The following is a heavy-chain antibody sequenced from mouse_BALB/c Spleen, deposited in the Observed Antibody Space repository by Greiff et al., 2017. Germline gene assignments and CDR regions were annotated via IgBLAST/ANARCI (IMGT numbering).Heavy chain of an antibody. CDR3: AKAITTATSWLAY. D-gene: IGHD1-2*01. CDR2: ISNGGGST. J-gene: IGHJ3*01. V-gene: IGHV5-12-2*01. CDR1: GFTFSSYT. Sequence: EVQLVESGGGLVQPGGSLKLSCAASGFTFSSYTMSWVRQTPEKRLDWVAYISNGGGSTYYPDTVKGRFTISRDNAKNTLYLQMSSLKSEDTAMYYCAKAITTATSWLAYWGQGTLVTVSA.